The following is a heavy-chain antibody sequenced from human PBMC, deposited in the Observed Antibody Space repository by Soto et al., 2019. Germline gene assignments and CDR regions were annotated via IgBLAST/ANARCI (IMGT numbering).Heavy chain of an antibody. J-gene: IGHJ6*02. Sequence: QVQLVESGGGVVQPGKSLRLSCAASGFTFSSYGMHWVRQAPGKGLEWVAVISYDGSNKYYADSVKGRFTISRDNSKNTLYLQMNSLRADDTAVYYRAKDQVKGIAAAGGFGAFYYYYGMDVWGQGTTVTVSS. CDR2: ISYDGSNK. CDR3: AKDQVKGIAAAGGFGAFYYYYGMDV. CDR1: GFTFSSYG. V-gene: IGHV3-30*18. D-gene: IGHD6-13*01.